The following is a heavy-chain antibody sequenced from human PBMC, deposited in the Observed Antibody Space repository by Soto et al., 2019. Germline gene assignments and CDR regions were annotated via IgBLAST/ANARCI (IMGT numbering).Heavy chain of an antibody. CDR1: GGSISSGSYS. Sequence: SETLSLTCDVSGGSISSGSYSWSWIRQPPGKGLEWIGYIYHSGPTYSNPSLNSRVTISVDRSKNQFSLKLSSVTAADTAVYYCARAPGITPYYYGMDAWGQGTTVTVSS. V-gene: IGHV4-30-2*01. CDR3: ARAPGITPYYYGMDA. J-gene: IGHJ6*02. CDR2: IYHSGPT. D-gene: IGHD1-7*01.